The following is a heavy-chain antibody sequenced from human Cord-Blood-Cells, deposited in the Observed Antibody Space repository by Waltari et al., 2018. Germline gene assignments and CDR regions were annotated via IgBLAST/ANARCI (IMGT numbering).Heavy chain of an antibody. Sequence: EVQLVESGGGLVQPGGSLRLSCAASGFTFSSYSMNWVRQAPGKGLEWVSYISSSSSTIDYADSVKGRFTISRDNAKNSLYLQMNSLRAEDTAVYYCARFDSSGAFDIWGQGTMVTVSS. V-gene: IGHV3-48*01. J-gene: IGHJ3*02. D-gene: IGHD3-22*01. CDR2: ISSSSSTI. CDR3: ARFDSSGAFDI. CDR1: GFTFSSYS.